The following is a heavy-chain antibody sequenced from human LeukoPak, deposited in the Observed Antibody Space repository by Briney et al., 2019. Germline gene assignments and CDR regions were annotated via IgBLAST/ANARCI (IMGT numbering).Heavy chain of an antibody. J-gene: IGHJ4*02. V-gene: IGHV4-39*07. CDR1: GGSISSSSYY. Sequence: PSETLSLTCTVSGGSISSSSYYWGWIRQPPGKGLEWIGSIYYSGSTYYNPSLKSRVTISVDTSKNQFSLKLSSVTAADTAVYYCARAVCSNVGSTSCCFDYWGQGTLVTVSS. CDR2: IYYSGST. D-gene: IGHD2-2*01. CDR3: ARAVCSNVGSTSCCFDY.